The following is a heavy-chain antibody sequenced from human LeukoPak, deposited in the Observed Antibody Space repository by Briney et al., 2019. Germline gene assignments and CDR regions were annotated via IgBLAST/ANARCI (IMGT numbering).Heavy chain of an antibody. J-gene: IGHJ6*04. CDR2: IFFSGST. CDR1: GGSIRSSSYY. CDR3: ARKGDV. V-gene: IGHV4-39*01. Sequence: PSETLSLTCNVSGGSIRSSSYYWAWIHQPPGKGLEWIGTIFFSGSTYYNPSLNSRLTISIDTSKNQFSLKLSSVTAADTAVYYCARKGDVWGKGTTVTVSS.